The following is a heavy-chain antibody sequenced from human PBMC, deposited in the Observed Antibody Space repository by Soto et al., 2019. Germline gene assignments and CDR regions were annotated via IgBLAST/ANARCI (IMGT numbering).Heavy chain of an antibody. J-gene: IGHJ6*02. D-gene: IGHD3-10*01. V-gene: IGHV4-59*08. CDR1: GGSISSYY. CDR2: VHHSWGS. Sequence: QVQLQESGPGLVKPSETLSLSCTVSGGSISSYYWSWFRQSPGKRMEWIGYVHHSWGSSYNPSLQSRVAISLDTSKSQFSLKVTSVPATDTAVYYCARPGFGPLHGLVDVWGQGTTVTVSS. CDR3: ARPGFGPLHGLVDV.